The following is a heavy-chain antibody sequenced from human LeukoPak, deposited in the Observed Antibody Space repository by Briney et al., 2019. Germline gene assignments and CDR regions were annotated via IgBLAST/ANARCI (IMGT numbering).Heavy chain of an antibody. D-gene: IGHD3-10*01. CDR2: IIPIFGTA. CDR1: GGTFSSYA. Sequence: SVKVSCKASGGTFSSYAISWVRQAPGQGLEWMGGIIPIFGTANYAQKFQGRVTITADESTSTAYMELSSLRSEDTAVYYCARESGGTGSSNWFDPWGQGTLVTVSS. V-gene: IGHV1-69*13. J-gene: IGHJ5*02. CDR3: ARESGGTGSSNWFDP.